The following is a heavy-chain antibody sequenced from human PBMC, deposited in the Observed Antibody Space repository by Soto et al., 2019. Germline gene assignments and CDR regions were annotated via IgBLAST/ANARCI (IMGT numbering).Heavy chain of an antibody. CDR2: ISYDGSNK. Sequence: QVQLVESGGGVVQPGRSLRLSCAASGFTFSSYAMHWVCQAPGKGLEWVAVISYDGSNKYYADSVKGRFTISRDNSKNTLYLQMNSLRAEDTAVYYCARAPESGSYYLDYWGQGTLVTVSS. D-gene: IGHD1-26*01. V-gene: IGHV3-30-3*01. CDR3: ARAPESGSYYLDY. J-gene: IGHJ4*02. CDR1: GFTFSSYA.